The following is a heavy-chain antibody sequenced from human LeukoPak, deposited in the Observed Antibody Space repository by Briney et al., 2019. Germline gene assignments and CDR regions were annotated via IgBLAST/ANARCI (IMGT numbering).Heavy chain of an antibody. CDR3: AKEGPTDYYDSSGSYFDY. CDR1: GFTFGSYA. D-gene: IGHD3-22*01. V-gene: IGHV3-23*01. Sequence: GGSLRLSCAASGFTFGSYAMSWVRQAPGKGLEWVSAISGSGGSTYYADSVKGRFTISRDNSKNTLYLQMNSLRAEDTAVYYCAKEGPTDYYDSSGSYFDYWGQGTLVTVSS. J-gene: IGHJ4*02. CDR2: ISGSGGST.